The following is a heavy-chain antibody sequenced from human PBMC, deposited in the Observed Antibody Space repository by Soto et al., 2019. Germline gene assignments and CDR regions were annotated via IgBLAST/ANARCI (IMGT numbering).Heavy chain of an antibody. CDR3: ARDGTEYYGEYYDY. V-gene: IGHV3-11*01. CDR1: GFTFSDYY. Sequence: GGSLRLSCATSGFTFSDYYMSWIRQAPGEGLEWVSYIGTRGNTKYYADSVRGRFTISRDNAKNSLYLQMNSLRADDTAVYYCARDGTEYYGEYYDYWGQGIPVTVSS. CDR2: IGTRGNTK. D-gene: IGHD4-17*01. J-gene: IGHJ4*02.